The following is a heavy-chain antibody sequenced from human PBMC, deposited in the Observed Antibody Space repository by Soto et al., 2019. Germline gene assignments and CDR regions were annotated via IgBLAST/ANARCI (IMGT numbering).Heavy chain of an antibody. Sequence: PGRSLRLSCAASGFTFSSYGMHWVRQAPGKGLEWVAVIFYDESKEYYADSVRGRFTISRDNSNNMLYLQMNSLRGEDTALYYCARDAAARDGRGGMDVWGQGTTVTVSS. CDR2: IFYDESKE. D-gene: IGHD6-6*01. V-gene: IGHV3-33*08. J-gene: IGHJ6*02. CDR3: ARDAAARDGRGGMDV. CDR1: GFTFSSYG.